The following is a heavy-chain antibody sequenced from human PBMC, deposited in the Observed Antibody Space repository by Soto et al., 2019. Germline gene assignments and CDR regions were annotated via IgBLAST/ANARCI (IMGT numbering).Heavy chain of an antibody. Sequence: QVQLVESGGGVVQPGRSLRLSCAASGFTFRSYAMHWVRQAPGKGLEWVAVISYDGSNKYYADSVKGRFTISRDNSKNTLYLQMNSLRAEDTAVYYCARASGMDVWGQGTTVTVSS. J-gene: IGHJ6*02. CDR2: ISYDGSNK. CDR3: ARASGMDV. V-gene: IGHV3-30-3*01. CDR1: GFTFRSYA.